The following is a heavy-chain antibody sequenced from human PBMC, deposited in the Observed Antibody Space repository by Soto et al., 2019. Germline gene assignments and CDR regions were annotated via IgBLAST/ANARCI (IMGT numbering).Heavy chain of an antibody. D-gene: IGHD5-12*01. J-gene: IGHJ6*02. V-gene: IGHV3-21*01. CDR2: ISSSSSYI. CDR3: ARGYSGYVRDGMDV. Sequence: GGSLRLSCAASGFTFSSYSMNWVRQAPGKGLEWVSSISSSSSYIYYADSVKGRFTISRDNAKNSLYLQMNSLRAEDTAVYYCARGYSGYVRDGMDVWGQGTTVTVSS. CDR1: GFTFSSYS.